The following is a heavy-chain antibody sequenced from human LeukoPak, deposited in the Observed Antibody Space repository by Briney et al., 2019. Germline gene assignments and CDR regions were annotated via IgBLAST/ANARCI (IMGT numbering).Heavy chain of an antibody. CDR3: AKETSGAFDI. CDR2: ISYDGSNK. J-gene: IGHJ3*02. CDR1: GFTFSSYG. V-gene: IGHV3-30*18. Sequence: PGGSLRLSCAASGFTFSSYGMHWVRQAPGKGLEWVAVISYDGSNKYYADSVKGRFTISRDNSKNTLYLQMNSLRAEDTAVYYCAKETSGAFDIWGQGTMVTVSS.